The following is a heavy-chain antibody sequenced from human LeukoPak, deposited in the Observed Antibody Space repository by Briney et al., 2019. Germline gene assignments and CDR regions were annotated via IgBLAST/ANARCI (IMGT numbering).Heavy chain of an antibody. D-gene: IGHD2-15*01. CDR1: GFTFSSYE. V-gene: IGHV3-48*03. J-gene: IGHJ4*02. CDR2: ISASGTIT. CDR3: AREGGSGYVDY. Sequence: EPGGSLRLSCAASGFTFSSYEMNWVRQAPGKGLEWISYISASGTITYYADSVKGRFTISRDNSKNTLYLQLNSLRVEDTAVYYCAREGGSGYVDYWGQGTLVTVSS.